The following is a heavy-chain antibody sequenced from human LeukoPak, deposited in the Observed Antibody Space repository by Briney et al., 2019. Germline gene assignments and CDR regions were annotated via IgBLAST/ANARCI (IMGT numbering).Heavy chain of an antibody. CDR3: AREDCGGDCYIDY. D-gene: IGHD2-21*02. J-gene: IGHJ4*02. CDR2: ISAYNGNT. Sequence: ASVTISCKASGYTFTSYGISWVRQASGQGLEWMGWISAYNGNTNYAQKLQGRVTTTTDTSTSTAYMELRSLRSDDTAVYYCAREDCGGDCYIDYWGQGTLVTVSS. CDR1: GYTFTSYG. V-gene: IGHV1-18*01.